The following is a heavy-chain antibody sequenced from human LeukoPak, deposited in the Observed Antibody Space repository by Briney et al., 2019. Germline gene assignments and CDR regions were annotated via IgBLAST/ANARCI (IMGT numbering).Heavy chain of an antibody. CDR1: GGTFSSYA. J-gene: IGHJ3*02. V-gene: IGHV1-69*05. D-gene: IGHD2-15*01. CDR2: IIPIFGTA. CDR3: ARDGGNPDYAFDI. Sequence: SVKVSCKASGGTFSSYAISWVRQAPGQGLEWMGRIIPIFGTADYARKFQGRVTITTDESTSTAYMELSSLRSEDTAVYYCARDGGNPDYAFDIWGQGTMVTVSS.